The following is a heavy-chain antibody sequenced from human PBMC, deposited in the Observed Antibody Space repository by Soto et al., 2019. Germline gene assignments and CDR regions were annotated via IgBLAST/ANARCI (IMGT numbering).Heavy chain of an antibody. CDR3: ARPDSGSYFGPTRWFDP. Sequence: SETLSLTCTVSGGSISSSSYYWGWIRQPPGKGLEWIGSIYYSGSTYYNPSLKSRVTISVDTSKNQFSLKLSSVTAADTAVYYCARPDSGSYFGPTRWFDPWGQGTLVTVSS. J-gene: IGHJ5*02. CDR1: GGSISSSSYY. D-gene: IGHD1-26*01. CDR2: IYYSGST. V-gene: IGHV4-39*01.